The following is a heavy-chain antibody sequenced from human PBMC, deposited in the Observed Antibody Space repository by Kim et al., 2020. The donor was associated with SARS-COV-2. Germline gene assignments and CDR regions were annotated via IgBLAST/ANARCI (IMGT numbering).Heavy chain of an antibody. CDR1: GGSISSSSYY. D-gene: IGHD3-3*01. CDR3: ARRTGTIYDFWSGYFLYFDY. J-gene: IGHJ4*02. CDR2: IYYSGST. V-gene: IGHV4-39*01. Sequence: SETLSLTCTVSGGSISSSSYYWGWIRQPPGKGLEWIGSIYYSGSTYYNPSLKSRVTISVDTSKNQFSLKLSSVTAADTAVYYCARRTGTIYDFWSGYFLYFDYWGQGTLVTVSS.